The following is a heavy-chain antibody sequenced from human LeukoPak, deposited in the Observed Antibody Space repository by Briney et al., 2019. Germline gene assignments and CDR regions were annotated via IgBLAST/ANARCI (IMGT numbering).Heavy chain of an antibody. CDR3: AKREAYCGGDCYS. J-gene: IGHJ4*02. CDR2: ISGSGGST. V-gene: IGHV3-23*01. D-gene: IGHD2-21*02. Sequence: GGSLRLPCAASGFTFSSYGMSWVRQAPGKGLEWVSAISGSGGSTYYADSVKGRFTISRDNSKNTLYLQMNSLRAEDTAVYYCAKREAYCGGDCYSWGQGTLVTVSS. CDR1: GFTFSSYG.